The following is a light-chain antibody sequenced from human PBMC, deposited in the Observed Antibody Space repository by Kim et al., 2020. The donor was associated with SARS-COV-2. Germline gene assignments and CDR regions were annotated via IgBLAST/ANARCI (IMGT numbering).Light chain of an antibody. V-gene: IGKV1D-12*01. CDR2: GAS. CDR3: QQGNDLPYT. Sequence: ISRSLAWYQQKPGKAPQLLISGASSLRSGVPSRFSGRGSGTEFTLTINNLQPGDIATYFCQQGNDLPYTFGQGTKLEIK. J-gene: IGKJ2*01. CDR1: ISRS.